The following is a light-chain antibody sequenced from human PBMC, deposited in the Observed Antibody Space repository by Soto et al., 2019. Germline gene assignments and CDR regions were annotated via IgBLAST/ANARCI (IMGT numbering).Light chain of an antibody. CDR1: QSISSH. CDR3: QQSHSAPLT. J-gene: IGKJ4*01. V-gene: IGKV1-39*01. Sequence: QMTQSPSSLFASVGDRVTITCRASQSISSHLNWYQQKVGQTPRLLIYAASTLQSEVPPRFSGSGSGTEFTLTIRGLQREDFAPYYCQQSHSAPLTLGGGTK. CDR2: AAS.